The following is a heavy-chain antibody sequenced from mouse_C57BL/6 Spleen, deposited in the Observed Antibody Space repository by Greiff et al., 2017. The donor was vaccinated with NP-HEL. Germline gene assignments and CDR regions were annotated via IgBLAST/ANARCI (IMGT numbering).Heavy chain of an antibody. CDR3: ARRGGVMTTVVATRYFDV. CDR2: LYPSASAP. J-gene: IGHJ1*03. CDR1: GYTFTSYW. D-gene: IGHD1-1*01. Sequence: QVQLQQPGAELVRPGSSVTLSCKASGYTFTSYWMDWVKQRPGHGLEWIVNLYPSASAPHYNQTFKDKATLTVDKSSSTAYMQLSSLTSEDSAVYYCARRGGVMTTVVATRYFDVWGTGTTVTVSS. V-gene: IGHV1-61*01.